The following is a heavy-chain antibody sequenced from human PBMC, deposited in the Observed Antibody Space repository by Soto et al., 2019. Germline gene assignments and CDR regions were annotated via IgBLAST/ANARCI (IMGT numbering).Heavy chain of an antibody. J-gene: IGHJ5*02. CDR2: IYYSGST. CDR1: GGSITNGGYY. V-gene: IGHV4-31*03. CDR3: ARDRGYCSGASCTGWFDP. D-gene: IGHD2-15*01. Sequence: QVQLQESGPGLVKPSQTLSLTCTVSGGSITNGGYYWSWIRQHPGRGLEWIGYIYYSGSTYYNPSLKSRVTISVDTSKNQFSLKLSYVTAADTAVYYCARDRGYCSGASCTGWFDPWGQGTLVTVSS.